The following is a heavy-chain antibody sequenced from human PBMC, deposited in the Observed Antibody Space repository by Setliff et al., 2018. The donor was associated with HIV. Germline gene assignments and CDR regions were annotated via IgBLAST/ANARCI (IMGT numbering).Heavy chain of an antibody. CDR3: VRERVGGYFDY. V-gene: IGHV1-8*02. D-gene: IGHD1-26*01. CDR2: MNPNSGNT. Sequence: ASVKVSCKASGYTFTSYDINWVRQATGQGLEWMGWMNPNSGNTGYAQKFQGRFTMTRDTTTNTVYMELSSLRAEDTAVYYCVRERVGGYFDYWGQGTLVTVSS. J-gene: IGHJ4*02. CDR1: GYTFTSYD.